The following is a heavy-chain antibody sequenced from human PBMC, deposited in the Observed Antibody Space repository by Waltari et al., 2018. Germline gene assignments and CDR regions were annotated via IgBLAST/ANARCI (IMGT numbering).Heavy chain of an antibody. V-gene: IGHV1-69*01. CDR1: GGTFSSYA. Sequence: QVQLVQSGAEVKKPGSSVKVSCKASGGTFSSYASSWVRQAPGQGVEWMGGIIPIFGTANYAQKFQGRVTITADESTSTAYMELSSLRSEDTAVYYCAREQQLGDYYYYGMDVWGQGTTVTVSS. J-gene: IGHJ6*02. CDR2: IIPIFGTA. CDR3: AREQQLGDYYYYGMDV. D-gene: IGHD6-13*01.